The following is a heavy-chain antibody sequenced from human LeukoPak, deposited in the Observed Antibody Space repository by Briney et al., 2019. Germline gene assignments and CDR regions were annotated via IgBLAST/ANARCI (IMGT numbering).Heavy chain of an antibody. Sequence: ASVKVSCKASGYTFTSYDINWVRQATGQGLEWMGWMNPNSGNTGYAQKFQGRVTMTRNTSISTAYMELSSLRSEDTAVYYCARNSYPYYDFWSGYYIFDYWGQGTLVTVSS. CDR1: GYTFTSYD. CDR3: ARNSYPYYDFWSGYYIFDY. V-gene: IGHV1-8*01. J-gene: IGHJ4*02. CDR2: MNPNSGNT. D-gene: IGHD3-3*01.